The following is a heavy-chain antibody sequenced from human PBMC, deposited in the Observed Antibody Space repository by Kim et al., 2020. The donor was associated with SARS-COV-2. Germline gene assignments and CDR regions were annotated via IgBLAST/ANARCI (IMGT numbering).Heavy chain of an antibody. J-gene: IGHJ4*02. V-gene: IGHV1-18*01. CDR2: ISAYNGNT. D-gene: IGHD3-9*01. CDR3: ARCPTFWGYDILTGYSCYYFDY. CDR1: GYTFTSYG. Sequence: ASVKVSCKASGYTFTSYGISWVRQAPGQGLEWMGWISAYNGNTNYAQKLQGRVTMTTDTSTSTAYMELRSLRSDDTAVYYCARCPTFWGYDILTGYSCYYFDYWGQGTLVTVSS.